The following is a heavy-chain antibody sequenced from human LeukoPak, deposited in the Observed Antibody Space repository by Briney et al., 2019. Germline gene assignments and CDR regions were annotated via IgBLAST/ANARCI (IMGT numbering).Heavy chain of an antibody. CDR3: ARVSSSWHGRWFDP. J-gene: IGHJ5*02. CDR1: GYTFTNYG. V-gene: IGHV1-18*01. Sequence: VASVKVSCKASGYTFTNYGISWVRQAPGQGLEWMGWISAYNGNTNYAQKLQGRVTMTTDTSTSTAYMELRSLRSDDTAVYYCARVSSSWHGRWFDPWGQGTLVTVSS. CDR2: ISAYNGNT. D-gene: IGHD6-13*01.